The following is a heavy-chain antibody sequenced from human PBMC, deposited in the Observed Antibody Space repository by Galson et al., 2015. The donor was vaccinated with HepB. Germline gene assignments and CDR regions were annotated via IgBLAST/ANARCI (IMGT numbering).Heavy chain of an antibody. CDR3: ARDLNAGISSFWGYHYYYIDV. J-gene: IGHJ6*03. D-gene: IGHD3-16*01. CDR2: INPKSGGT. Sequence: SVKVSCKASGYTFTGYYIHWVRQAPGQGLEWMGWINPKSGGTNYAQKFQGRVSMTRDTSISTVYMELSRLKSDDTAVYYCARDLNAGISSFWGYHYYYIDVWGKGTAVTVSS. CDR1: GYTFTGYY. V-gene: IGHV1-2*02.